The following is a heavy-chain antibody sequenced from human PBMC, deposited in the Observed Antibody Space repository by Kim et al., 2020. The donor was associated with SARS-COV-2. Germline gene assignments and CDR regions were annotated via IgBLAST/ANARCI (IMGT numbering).Heavy chain of an antibody. Sequence: GSTFYADSVKGQITIYRDNSENSLHMQMNSLTIEDSALYYCAKEKSRIWDFWGQGTLVTVSS. CDR3: AKEKSRIWDF. D-gene: IGHD3-16*01. V-gene: IGHV3-43*01. J-gene: IGHJ4*02. CDR2: GST.